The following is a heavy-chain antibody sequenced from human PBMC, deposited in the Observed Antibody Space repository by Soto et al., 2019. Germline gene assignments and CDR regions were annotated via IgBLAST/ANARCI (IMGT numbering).Heavy chain of an antibody. V-gene: IGHV4-34*04. CDR1: GASFSGFY. CDR3: ARGVSVTLAVEGGAPDKNYFDS. J-gene: IGHJ4*02. Sequence: SETLSLTCAVSGASFSGFYWSWIRQSPGKGLEWIGEIDHSGITNHNTALKSRATMSVDTSTNQFSLKLRSATDADTAVYYCARGVSVTLAVEGGAPDKNYFDSWSQGTLVTVSS. CDR2: IDHSGIT. D-gene: IGHD1-26*01.